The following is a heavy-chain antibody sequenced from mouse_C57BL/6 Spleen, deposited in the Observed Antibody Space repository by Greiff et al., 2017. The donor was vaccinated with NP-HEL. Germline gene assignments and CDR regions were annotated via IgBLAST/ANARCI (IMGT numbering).Heavy chain of an antibody. Sequence: EVQLQQSGPELVKPGASVKIPCKASGYTFTDYNMDWVKQSHGKSLEWIGDINPNNGGTIYNQKFKGKATLTVDKSSSTGYMELRRLTSGDTAVYYCARPNYYGSSSFAYWGQGTLVTVSA. CDR3: ARPNYYGSSSFAY. CDR1: GYTFTDYN. J-gene: IGHJ3*01. D-gene: IGHD1-1*01. CDR2: INPNNGGT. V-gene: IGHV1-18*01.